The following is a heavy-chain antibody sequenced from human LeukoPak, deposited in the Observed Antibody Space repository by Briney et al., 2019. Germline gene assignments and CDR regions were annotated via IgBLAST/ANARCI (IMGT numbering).Heavy chain of an antibody. CDR1: GFTSSSQS. CDR3: ARDYTFDY. Sequence: PGGSLRLSCAASGFTSSSQSMSWVRQAPGKGLEWVSYISASSGTIYYADSVKGRFTIARDNAKNSLYLQMNSLRDEDTAVYYCARDYTFDYWGQGTLVTVSS. CDR2: ISASSGTI. V-gene: IGHV3-48*02. J-gene: IGHJ4*02. D-gene: IGHD2-2*02.